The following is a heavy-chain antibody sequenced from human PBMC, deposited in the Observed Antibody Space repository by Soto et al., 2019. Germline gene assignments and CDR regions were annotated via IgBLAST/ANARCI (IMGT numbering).Heavy chain of an antibody. J-gene: IGHJ6*03. D-gene: IGHD5-12*01. CDR1: GYTFTSYD. Sequence: QVQLVQSGAEVKKPGASVKVSCKASGYTFTSYDINWVRQATGQGLEGMGWMNPNSGNTGYAQKFQGRVTMTRNTSISTAYMELSSLRSEDTAVYYCARGGIVATFRYYYYMDVWGKGTTVTVSS. CDR2: MNPNSGNT. V-gene: IGHV1-8*01. CDR3: ARGGIVATFRYYYYMDV.